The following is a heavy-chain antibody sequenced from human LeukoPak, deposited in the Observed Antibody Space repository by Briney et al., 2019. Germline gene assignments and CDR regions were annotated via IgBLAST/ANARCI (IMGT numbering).Heavy chain of an antibody. CDR1: GFTFSSYS. Sequence: GGPLRLSCAASGFTFSSYSMNWVRQAPGKGLEWVSYISTSSTTTMYADSVKGRFTISRDNAENSLYLQMNSLRAEDTGVYYCARDTESSYNWFDPWGRGTLVTVSS. CDR2: ISTSSTTT. D-gene: IGHD6-19*01. J-gene: IGHJ5*02. V-gene: IGHV3-48*01. CDR3: ARDTESSYNWFDP.